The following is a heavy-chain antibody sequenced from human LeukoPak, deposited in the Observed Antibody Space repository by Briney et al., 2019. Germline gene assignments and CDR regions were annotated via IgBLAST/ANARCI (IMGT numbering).Heavy chain of an antibody. J-gene: IGHJ4*02. V-gene: IGHV1-8*03. CDR2: MNPNSGNT. D-gene: IGHD6-6*01. Sequence: ASVKVSCKASGYTFTSYDINWVRQATGQGLGWMGWMNPNSGNTGYAQKFQGRVTITRNTSISTAYMELSSLRSEDTAVYYCARGYDSSSGEFDYWGQGTLVTVSS. CDR3: ARGYDSSSGEFDY. CDR1: GYTFTSYD.